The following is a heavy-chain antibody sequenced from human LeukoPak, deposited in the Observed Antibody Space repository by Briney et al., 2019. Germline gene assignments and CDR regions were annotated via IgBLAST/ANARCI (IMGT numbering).Heavy chain of an antibody. CDR1: GFTFSSYA. D-gene: IGHD3-10*01. CDR2: ISGIGGST. V-gene: IGHV3-23*01. J-gene: IGHJ3*02. CDR3: AKDGSVLLWFGESDAFDI. Sequence: GGSLRLSCAASGFTFSSYAMSWVRQAPGKGLEWVSAISGIGGSTYYADSVKGRFTISRDNSKNTLYLQMNSLRAEDTAVYYCAKDGSVLLWFGESDAFDIWGQGTMVTVSS.